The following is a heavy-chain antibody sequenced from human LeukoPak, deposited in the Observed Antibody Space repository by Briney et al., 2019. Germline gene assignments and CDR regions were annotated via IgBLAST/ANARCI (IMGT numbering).Heavy chain of an antibody. CDR3: ARDRKASSGWLNIYYYGMDV. CDR1: GFTFSSYW. D-gene: IGHD6-19*01. Sequence: GGSLRLSCAASGFTFSSYWMSWVRQAPGKGLEWVANIKQDGSEKYYVDSVKGRFTISRDNAKNSLYLQMNSLRAEDTAVYYCARDRKASSGWLNIYYYGMDVWGQGTTVTVSS. CDR2: IKQDGSEK. V-gene: IGHV3-7*01. J-gene: IGHJ6*02.